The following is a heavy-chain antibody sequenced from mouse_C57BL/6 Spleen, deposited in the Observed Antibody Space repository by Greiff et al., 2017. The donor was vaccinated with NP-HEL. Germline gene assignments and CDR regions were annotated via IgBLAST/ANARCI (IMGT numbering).Heavy chain of an antibody. CDR2: ISSGGDYI. D-gene: IGHD1-1*01. V-gene: IGHV5-9-1*02. Sequence: EVQLVESGEGLVKPGGSLKLSCAASGFTFSSYAMSWVRQTPEQRLEWVAYISSGGDYIYYAYTVKGRFTISRDNARNTLYLQMSSLKSEDTAMYYCTRGGSNPFYYAMDYWGQGTSVTVSS. J-gene: IGHJ4*01. CDR1: GFTFSSYA. CDR3: TRGGSNPFYYAMDY.